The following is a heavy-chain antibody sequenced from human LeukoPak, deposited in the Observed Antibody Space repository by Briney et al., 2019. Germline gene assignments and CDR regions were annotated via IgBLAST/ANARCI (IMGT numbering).Heavy chain of an antibody. CDR2: IDSDGSST. J-gene: IGHJ4*02. Sequence: GGSLRLSCAASGFTFSSYWMHWVRQAPGKGLVWVSRIDSDGSSTSYADSVKGRFTISRDNAKNTLYLQMNSLRAEDTAVYYCARDKSGGSVTTSFDYWGQGTLVTDSS. V-gene: IGHV3-74*01. CDR1: GFTFSSYW. D-gene: IGHD4-17*01. CDR3: ARDKSGGSVTTSFDY.